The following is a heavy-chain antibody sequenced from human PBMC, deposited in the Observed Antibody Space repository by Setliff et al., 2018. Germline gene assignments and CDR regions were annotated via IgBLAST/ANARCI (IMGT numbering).Heavy chain of an antibody. CDR2: INPNSGGT. Sequence: ASVKVSCKASGYTFTGYFMHWVRQAPGQGLEWMGWINPNSGGTNYAQKFQGRVTMTRDTSISTAYMELSRLRSDDTAVYYCARSRLYGGWFDPWGQGTLVTVLL. CDR1: GYTFTGYF. CDR3: ARSRLYGGWFDP. V-gene: IGHV1-2*02. D-gene: IGHD4-17*01. J-gene: IGHJ5*02.